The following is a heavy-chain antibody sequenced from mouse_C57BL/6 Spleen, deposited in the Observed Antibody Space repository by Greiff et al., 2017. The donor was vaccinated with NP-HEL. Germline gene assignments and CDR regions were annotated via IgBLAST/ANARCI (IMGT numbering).Heavy chain of an antibody. Sequence: QVQLQQPGAELVKPGASVKLSCKASGYTFTSYWMQWVKQRPGQGLEWIGEIDPSDSYTNYNQKLKGKATLTVDTSSSTAYMQLSSLTSEDSAVYYCAREKVTTVVVSRYWYFDVWGTGTTVTVSS. CDR2: IDPSDSYT. V-gene: IGHV1-50*01. CDR1: GYTFTSYW. J-gene: IGHJ1*03. D-gene: IGHD1-1*01. CDR3: AREKVTTVVVSRYWYFDV.